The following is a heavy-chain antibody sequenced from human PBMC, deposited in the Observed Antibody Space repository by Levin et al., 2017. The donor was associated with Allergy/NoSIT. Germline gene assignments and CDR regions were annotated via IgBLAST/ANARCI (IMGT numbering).Heavy chain of an antibody. J-gene: IGHJ6*03. CDR3: TTEVADVLVVYAIASYYYYMDV. Sequence: GESLKISCAASGFTFSNAWMSWVRQAPGKGLEWVGRIKSKTDGGTTDYAAPVKGRFTISRDDSKNTLYLQMNSLKTEDTAVYYCTTEVADVLVVYAIASYYYYMDVWGKGTTVTVSS. V-gene: IGHV3-15*01. CDR1: GFTFSNAW. CDR2: IKSKTDGGTT. D-gene: IGHD2-8*02.